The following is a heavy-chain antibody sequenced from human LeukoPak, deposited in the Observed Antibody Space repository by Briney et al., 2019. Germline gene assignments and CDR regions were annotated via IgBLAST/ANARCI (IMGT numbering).Heavy chain of an antibody. CDR1: GFTFSSSA. V-gene: IGHV1-58*01. CDR2: IVVGSGNT. J-gene: IGHJ4*02. Sequence: SVKVSCKASGFTFSSSAVQWVRRARGQRLEWLGWIVVGSGNTNYAQKFEERVTITRDMFTSTAYMELSSLRSGDTAVYYCAAEGRYDYYDFWGQGTLVTVSS. D-gene: IGHD1-26*01. CDR3: AAEGRYDYYDF.